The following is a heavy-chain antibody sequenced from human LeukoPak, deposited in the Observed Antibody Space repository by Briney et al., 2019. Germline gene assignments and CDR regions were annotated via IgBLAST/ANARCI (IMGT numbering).Heavy chain of an antibody. CDR2: IYYSGST. CDR3: ARVGTSSGLLRDWFDP. D-gene: IGHD4-23*01. Sequence: KPSETLSLTCTVSGGSISSYYWSWIRQPPGKGLEWIGYIYYSGSTNYNPSLKSRVTISVDTSKNQFSLKLSSVTAADTAVYYCARVGTSSGLLRDWFDPWGQGTLVTVSS. J-gene: IGHJ5*02. CDR1: GGSISSYY. V-gene: IGHV4-59*01.